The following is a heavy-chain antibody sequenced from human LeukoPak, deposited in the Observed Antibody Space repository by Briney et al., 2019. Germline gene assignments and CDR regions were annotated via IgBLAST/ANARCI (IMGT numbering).Heavy chain of an antibody. D-gene: IGHD5-18*01. Sequence: GGSLRLSGAASGFTFSSYGMHWVRQAPGKGLEWVAIIWYDGSNKYHADSVKGRFTISRDNSKDTLYLQMNSLRAEDTALYYCARGLGYSYGYGVDYWGQGTLVTVSS. J-gene: IGHJ4*02. CDR1: GFTFSSYG. V-gene: IGHV3-33*01. CDR2: IWYDGSNK. CDR3: ARGLGYSYGYGVDY.